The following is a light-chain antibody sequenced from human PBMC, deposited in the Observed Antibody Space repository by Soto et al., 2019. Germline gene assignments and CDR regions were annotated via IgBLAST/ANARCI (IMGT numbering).Light chain of an antibody. CDR1: SSDVGGYNC. CDR2: DVT. V-gene: IGLV2-11*01. CDR3: CSHSASYTFV. J-gene: IGLJ1*01. Sequence: SVLPQPLSVSGSPGQSVTISCTGTSSDVGGYNCVSWYQQHPGKAPQLIIYDVTQRPSGVPDRFSGSKSGNTASLSISGLQAEDEADYYCCSHSASYTFVFGTGTKV.